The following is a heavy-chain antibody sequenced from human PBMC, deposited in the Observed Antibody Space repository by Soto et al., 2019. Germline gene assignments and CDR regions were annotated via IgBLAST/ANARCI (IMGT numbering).Heavy chain of an antibody. CDR2: IYYSGST. CDR1: VGSISSYY. V-gene: IGHV4-59*01. CDR3: ARLTTMVRGAAYYFDY. D-gene: IGHD3-10*01. Sequence: PSETLSLTCTVSVGSISSYYWSWIRQRPGKGLEWIGYIYYSGSTNYNPSLKSRVTISVDTSKNQFSLKLSSVTAADTAVYYCARLTTMVRGAAYYFDYWGQGTLVTVSS. J-gene: IGHJ4*02.